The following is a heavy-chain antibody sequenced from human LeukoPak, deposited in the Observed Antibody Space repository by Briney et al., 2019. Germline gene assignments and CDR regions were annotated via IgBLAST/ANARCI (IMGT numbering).Heavy chain of an antibody. D-gene: IGHD3-22*01. CDR2: MNPYSGNT. J-gene: IGHJ5*02. V-gene: IGHV1-8*01. Sequence: ASVKVSCKASGYTFTSYDINWVRQATGQGLEWMGWMNPYSGNTGYAQKFQGRVTMTRNTSISTAYMELSSLRSEDTAVYYCARGRTYYYDSSGYYYIPPSVNWFDPWGQGTLVTVSS. CDR3: ARGRTYYYDSSGYYYIPPSVNWFDP. CDR1: GYTFTSYD.